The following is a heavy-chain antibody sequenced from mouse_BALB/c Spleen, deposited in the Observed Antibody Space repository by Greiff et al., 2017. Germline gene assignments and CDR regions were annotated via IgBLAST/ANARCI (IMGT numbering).Heavy chain of an antibody. V-gene: IGHV5-12-2*01. CDR1: GFTFSSYT. D-gene: IGHD3-1*01. Sequence: VKLVESGGGLVQPGGSLKLPCAASGFTFSSYTMSWVRQTPEKRLEWVAYISNGGGSTYYPDTVKGRFTISRDNAKNTLYLQMSSLKSEDTAMYYCARHEYSTGPSYAMDYWGQGTSVTVSS. J-gene: IGHJ4*01. CDR2: ISNGGGST. CDR3: ARHEYSTGPSYAMDY.